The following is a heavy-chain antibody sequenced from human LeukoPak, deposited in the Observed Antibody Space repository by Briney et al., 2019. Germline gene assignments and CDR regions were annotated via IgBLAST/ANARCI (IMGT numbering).Heavy chain of an antibody. CDR2: IKQDGSEK. Sequence: GGSLRLSCAASGFTFNSYWMSWVRQAPGKGLEWVANIKQDGSEKYYVDSVKGRFTISRDNAKSPLYRQMNSLMSQDTALYYGARVMYSSGWSLDDWGQGTLVTVSS. J-gene: IGHJ4*02. CDR3: ARVMYSSGWSLDD. V-gene: IGHV3-7*01. CDR1: GFTFNSYW. D-gene: IGHD6-19*01.